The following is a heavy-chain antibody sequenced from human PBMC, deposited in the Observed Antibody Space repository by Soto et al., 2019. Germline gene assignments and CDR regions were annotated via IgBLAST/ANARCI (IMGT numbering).Heavy chain of an antibody. Sequence: QVQLVESGGGVVQPGRSLRLSCAASGFTFSSYAMHWVRQAPGKGLEWVAVISYDGSNKYYADSVKGRFTISRDNSKNTLYLQMNSLRAEDTAVYYCARVLGNRALFDAFDIWGQGTMVTVSS. CDR3: ARVLGNRALFDAFDI. J-gene: IGHJ3*02. CDR1: GFTFSSYA. CDR2: ISYDGSNK. V-gene: IGHV3-30-3*01. D-gene: IGHD3-16*01.